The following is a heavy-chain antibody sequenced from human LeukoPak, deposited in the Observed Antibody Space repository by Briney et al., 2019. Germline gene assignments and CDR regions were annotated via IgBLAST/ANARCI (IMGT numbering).Heavy chain of an antibody. CDR1: GFTFSSYW. J-gene: IGHJ5*02. Sequence: GGSLRLSCTASGFTFSSYWMTWVRQAPGKGLEWVANIKQDGSEKYYVDSVKGRFTISRDNTKNSLYLQMNSLKAEDTAVYYCARGAWTTADIALGSWGQGTLVTVSS. CDR3: ARGAWTTADIALGS. CDR2: IKQDGSEK. D-gene: IGHD2-2*02. V-gene: IGHV3-7*01.